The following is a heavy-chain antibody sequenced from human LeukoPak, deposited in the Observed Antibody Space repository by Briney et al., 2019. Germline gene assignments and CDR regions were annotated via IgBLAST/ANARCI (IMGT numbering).Heavy chain of an antibody. V-gene: IGHV3-15*01. Sequence: PGGSLRHSCAASGFTFSNAWMSWVRQAPWKELEWVGRIKSKTDGGTTDYPARAKARFTHSIDDSKNTLDPPTYSLKTQQKTMNYCTTPGGSSRSFDYWGRGTLATVSS. CDR1: GFTFSNAW. D-gene: IGHD2-2*01. CDR3: TTPGGSSRSFDY. J-gene: IGHJ4*02. CDR2: IKSKTDGGTT.